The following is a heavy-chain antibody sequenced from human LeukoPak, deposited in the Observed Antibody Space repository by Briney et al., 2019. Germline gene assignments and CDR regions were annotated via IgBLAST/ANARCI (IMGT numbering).Heavy chain of an antibody. J-gene: IGHJ4*02. CDR1: GGSISSGGYS. CDR2: IYHSGST. D-gene: IGHD2-2*01. Sequence: PSETLSLTCAVSGGSISSGGYSWSWIRQPPGKGLEWIGYIYHSGSTYYNPSLKSRVTMSVDTSKNQFFLNLNSVTAADTAVYYCARINCSSTSCSSFDYWGQGTLVTVSS. CDR3: ARINCSSTSCSSFDY. V-gene: IGHV4-30-2*01.